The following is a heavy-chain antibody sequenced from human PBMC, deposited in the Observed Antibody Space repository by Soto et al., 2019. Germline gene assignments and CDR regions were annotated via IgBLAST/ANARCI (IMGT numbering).Heavy chain of an antibody. CDR1: GYSFISYW. CDR2: IYPGDSDT. V-gene: IGHV5-51*01. D-gene: IGHD4-4*01. Sequence: GESLKISCKGSGYSFISYWIGWVRQMPGKGLEWMGIIYPGDSDTRYSPSFQGQVTISADRSISTAYLRWSSLKASDTAMYYCARHSTDDSNHQYYYGMDVWGQGTTVTASS. J-gene: IGHJ6*02. CDR3: ARHSTDDSNHQYYYGMDV.